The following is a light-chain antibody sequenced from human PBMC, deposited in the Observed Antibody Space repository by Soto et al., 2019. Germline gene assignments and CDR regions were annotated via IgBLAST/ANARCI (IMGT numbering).Light chain of an antibody. CDR3: HQYGSTPYT. CDR1: QSVSSKY. J-gene: IGKJ3*01. V-gene: IGKV3-20*01. Sequence: DIVMTQSPATLSLSPGDRATLSCRASQSVSSKYLAWYQQKLGQAPMLLIYGASSKATGLPDRFSGSGSGTDFTLTISRLEPEDFAIFYCHQYGSTPYTFGPGTKVDIK. CDR2: GAS.